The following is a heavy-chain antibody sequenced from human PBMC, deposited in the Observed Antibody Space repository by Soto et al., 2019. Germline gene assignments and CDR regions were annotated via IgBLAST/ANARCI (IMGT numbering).Heavy chain of an antibody. J-gene: IGHJ3*02. D-gene: IGHD1-7*01. CDR3: ARDQELELRGHDAFDI. CDR2: IIPIFGTS. V-gene: IGHV1-69*06. CDR1: GGTFSSYA. Sequence: SVKVSCKASGGTFSSYAISWVRQAPGQGLEWMGGIIPIFGTSNYAQKFQGRVTITADKSTSTAYMELSSLRSEDTAVYYCARDQELELRGHDAFDIWGQGTMVTVSS.